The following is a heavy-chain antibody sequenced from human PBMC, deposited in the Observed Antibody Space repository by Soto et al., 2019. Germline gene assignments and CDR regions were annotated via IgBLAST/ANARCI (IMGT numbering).Heavy chain of an antibody. CDR2: IYIRDGST. J-gene: IGHJ6*02. D-gene: IGHD6-19*01. Sequence: GSLRLSCAASGFTFSSYGMSWVRQAPGKGLEWVSAIYIRDGSTYYADSVKGRFTISRDNSENTLTLQMNSLRAEDTAVYYCAKEVQQWGADYYYCYGLDFWGQGTTVTVSS. V-gene: IGHV3-23*01. CDR3: AKEVQQWGADYYYCYGLDF. CDR1: GFTFSSYG.